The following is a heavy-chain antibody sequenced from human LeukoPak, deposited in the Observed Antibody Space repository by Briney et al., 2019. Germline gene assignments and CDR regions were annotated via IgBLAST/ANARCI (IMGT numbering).Heavy chain of an antibody. CDR3: ARSYGDRLPYYYGMDV. Sequence: GGSLRLSCAASGFTFSSNYMSWVRQAPGKGLEWVSVIYSGGSTYYADSVKGRFTISRDNSKNTLYLQMNSLRAEDTAVYYCARSYGDRLPYYYGMDVWGQGTTVTVSS. CDR2: IYSGGST. D-gene: IGHD4-17*01. CDR1: GFTFSSNY. V-gene: IGHV3-53*01. J-gene: IGHJ6*02.